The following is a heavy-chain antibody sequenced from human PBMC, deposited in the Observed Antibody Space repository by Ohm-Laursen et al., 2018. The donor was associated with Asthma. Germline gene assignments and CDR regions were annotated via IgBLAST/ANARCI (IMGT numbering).Heavy chain of an antibody. D-gene: IGHD2-15*01. V-gene: IGHV3-21*01. CDR1: GFTFSSYS. J-gene: IGHJ4*02. CDR3: ARDGSHGGFDY. Sequence: SLRLSCSASGFTFSSYSMNWVRQAPGKGLEWVSSISSSSSYIYYADSVKGRFTISRDNAKNSLYLQMNSLRAEDTAVYYCARDGSHGGFDYWGQGTLVTVSS. CDR2: ISSSSSYI.